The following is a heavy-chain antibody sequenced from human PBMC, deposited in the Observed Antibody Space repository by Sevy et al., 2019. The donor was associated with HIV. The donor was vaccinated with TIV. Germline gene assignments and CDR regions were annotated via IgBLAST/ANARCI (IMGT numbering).Heavy chain of an antibody. CDR1: GFTFSSYG. D-gene: IGHD3-22*01. J-gene: IGHJ4*02. V-gene: IGHV3-30*18. CDR2: ISYDGSNK. CDR3: AKTGYDSSGYLDY. Sequence: GGSLRLSCVASGFTFSSYGMHWVRQAPGKGLEWVAVISYDGSNKYYADSVKGRFTISRDNSKNTLYLQMNSLRAEDTAVYYCAKTGYDSSGYLDYWGQGTLVTVSS.